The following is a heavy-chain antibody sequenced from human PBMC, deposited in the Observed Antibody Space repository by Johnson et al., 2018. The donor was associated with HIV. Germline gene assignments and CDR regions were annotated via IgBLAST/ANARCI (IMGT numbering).Heavy chain of an antibody. CDR3: AKADDILTGYYKGFDAFDV. Sequence: VQLVESGGGLVQPGGSLRLSCAASGFTVSSNYMSWVRQAPGTGLERVSVMYSGGSTYYADSVKGRFTISRDNSKSTLFLQMTSLRAEETAAYYCAKADDILTGYYKGFDAFDVWGQGTMVSVS. CDR2: MYSGGST. J-gene: IGHJ3*01. D-gene: IGHD3-9*01. CDR1: GFTVSSNY. V-gene: IGHV3-66*01.